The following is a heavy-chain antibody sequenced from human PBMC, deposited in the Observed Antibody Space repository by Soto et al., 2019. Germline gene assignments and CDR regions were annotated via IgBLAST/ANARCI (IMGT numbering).Heavy chain of an antibody. V-gene: IGHV4-59*08. J-gene: IGHJ6*03. CDR3: ARSIAVAGWPYYYYYMDV. CDR2: IYYSGST. D-gene: IGHD6-19*01. Sequence: SETLSLTCTVSGGSISSYYWSWIRQPPGKGLEWIGYIYYSGSTNYNPSLKSRVTISVYTSKNQFSLKLSSVTAADTAVYYCARSIAVAGWPYYYYYMDVWGKGTTVTVSS. CDR1: GGSISSYY.